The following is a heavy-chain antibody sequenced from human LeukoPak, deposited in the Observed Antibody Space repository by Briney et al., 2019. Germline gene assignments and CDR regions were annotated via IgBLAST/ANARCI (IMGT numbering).Heavy chain of an antibody. CDR2: ISYSGST. V-gene: IGHV4-59*01. Sequence: SETLSLTCTVSGGSISSAYWSWIRQPPGKGLEWIGYISYSGSTNYNPSLKSRVTISVDTSKNQFSLKLSSVTAADTAVYYCARGVRWLQLCYFYYWGQGTLVTVSS. CDR3: ARGVRWLQLCYFYY. J-gene: IGHJ4*02. D-gene: IGHD5-24*01. CDR1: GGSISSAY.